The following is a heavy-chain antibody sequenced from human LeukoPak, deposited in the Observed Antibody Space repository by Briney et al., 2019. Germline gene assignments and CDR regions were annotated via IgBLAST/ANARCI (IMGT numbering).Heavy chain of an antibody. J-gene: IGHJ4*02. CDR3: ARRRATIENYYFDY. V-gene: IGHV4-59*08. CDR1: GGSISIYR. CDR2: IYYSGST. Sequence: SETLSLTCTLSGGSISIYRWSWIRQPPGKGLEWIGYIYYSGSTNYNPSLKSRVTISVDTSKNQFSLKLSSVTAADTAVYYCARRRATIENYYFDYWGQGTLVTVSS. D-gene: IGHD5-12*01.